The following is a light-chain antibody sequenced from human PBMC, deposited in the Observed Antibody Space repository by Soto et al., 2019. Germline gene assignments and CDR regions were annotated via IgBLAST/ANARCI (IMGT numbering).Light chain of an antibody. CDR2: AAS. V-gene: IGKV1-9*01. CDR1: QGISSY. J-gene: IGKJ1*01. CDR3: QQYNSYPT. Sequence: DIQMTQSPSTLSASVGDRVTITCRASQGISSYLAWYQQKPGKAPKLLIYAASTLQSGVPSRFSGSGSGTEFTLTISSLQPDDFATYYCQQYNSYPTFGQGTKVDI.